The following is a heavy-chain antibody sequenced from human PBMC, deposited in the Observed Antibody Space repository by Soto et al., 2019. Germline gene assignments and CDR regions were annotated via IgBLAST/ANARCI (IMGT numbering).Heavy chain of an antibody. CDR3: AKDPSYYYGMDV. V-gene: IGHV3-23*01. CDR1: GFTFSKYA. Sequence: LTPSYAGSGFTFSKYAMSRVRQAPGKGLEWVSAISGSGGSTYYADSVKGRFTISRDNSKNTLYLQMNSLRAEDTAVYYCAKDPSYYYGMDVWGQGTTVTVSS. J-gene: IGHJ6*02. CDR2: ISGSGGST.